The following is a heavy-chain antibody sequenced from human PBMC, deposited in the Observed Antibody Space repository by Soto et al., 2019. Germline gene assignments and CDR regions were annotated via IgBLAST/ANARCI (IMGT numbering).Heavy chain of an antibody. CDR1: GYTFNSYG. D-gene: IGHD6-6*01. V-gene: IGHV1-18*01. J-gene: IGHJ5*02. CDR3: ARDVLYSSSCDRRFDP. Sequence: QVQLVQSGGEVTKPGASVRVSCKASGYTFNSYGISWVRQAPGQGLEWMGWLNTSNGNTNYVQKFQGRVSLTTDTSTSTAYLALRSLGSDDTAVYYCARDVLYSSSCDRRFDPWCQGTLVTGSS. CDR2: LNTSNGNT.